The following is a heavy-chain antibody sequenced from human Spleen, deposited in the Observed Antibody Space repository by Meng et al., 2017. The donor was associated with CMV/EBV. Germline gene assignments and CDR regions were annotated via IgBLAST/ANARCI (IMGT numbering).Heavy chain of an antibody. CDR1: GFTFSRYT. J-gene: IGHJ4*02. CDR2: ISSSSSYI. D-gene: IGHD6-13*01. V-gene: IGHV3-21*01. Sequence: GESLKISCAASGFTFSRYTINWVRQAPGKGLEWVSSISSSSSYIYYADSVKGRFTISRDNAKNSLYLQMNSLRAEDTAVYYCSYSSLGYWGQGTLVTVSS. CDR3: SYSSLGY.